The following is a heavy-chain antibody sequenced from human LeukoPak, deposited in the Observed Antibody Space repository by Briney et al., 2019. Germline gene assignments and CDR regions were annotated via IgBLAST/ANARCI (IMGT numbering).Heavy chain of an antibody. J-gene: IGHJ4*02. Sequence: PSETLSLTCTVSGXSISSYYWSWIRQPPGKGLEWIGYISYSGSTNCNPSLKSRVTISIDTSKNQFSLKLRSVTAADTAVYYCARHRTYSAQYSSSWPFDYWGQGTLVTVSS. CDR2: ISYSGST. V-gene: IGHV4-59*08. CDR1: GXSISSYY. CDR3: ARHRTYSAQYSSSWPFDY. D-gene: IGHD6-13*01.